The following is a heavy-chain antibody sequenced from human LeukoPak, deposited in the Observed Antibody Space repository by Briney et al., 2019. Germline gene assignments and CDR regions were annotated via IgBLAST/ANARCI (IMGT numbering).Heavy chain of an antibody. J-gene: IGHJ3*02. V-gene: IGHV1-3*01. D-gene: IGHD3-22*01. Sequence: ASVKVSCKASGYTFTSYAMHWVRQAPGQRLEWMGWINAGNGNTKYSQKFQGRVTITRDTSASTAYMELSSLRSEDTAVYYCARDRARGYDAFDIWGQGTMVTVSS. CDR1: GYTFTSYA. CDR2: INAGNGNT. CDR3: ARDRARGYDAFDI.